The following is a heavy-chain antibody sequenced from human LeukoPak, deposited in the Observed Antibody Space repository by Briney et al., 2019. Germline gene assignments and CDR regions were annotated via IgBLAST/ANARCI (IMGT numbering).Heavy chain of an antibody. V-gene: IGHV5-51*01. CDR3: ARLRAKPVAGNFDY. J-gene: IGHJ4*02. D-gene: IGHD6-19*01. CDR2: IYPGDSDT. CDR1: GSSFTSYW. Sequence: LGASLKISCKGSGSSFTSYWIGWVRPVPGKGLEWMGIIYPGDSDTRCSPSFQGQVTISADKSISTAYLQWSSLKASDTAMYYCARLRAKPVAGNFDYWGQGTLVTVSS.